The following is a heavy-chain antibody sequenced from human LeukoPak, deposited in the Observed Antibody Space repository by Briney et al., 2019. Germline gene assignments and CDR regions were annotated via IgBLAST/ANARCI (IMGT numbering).Heavy chain of an antibody. CDR1: GFTFSSYG. J-gene: IGHJ6*02. CDR3: ARAVVGATDGMDV. D-gene: IGHD1-26*01. V-gene: IGHV3-21*01. CDR2: ISSSSSYI. Sequence: GGSLRLSCAASGFTFSSYGMNWVRQAPGKGLEWVSSISSSSSYIYYADSVKGRFTISRDNAKNSLYLQMNSLRAEDTAVYYCARAVVGATDGMDVWGQGTTVTVSS.